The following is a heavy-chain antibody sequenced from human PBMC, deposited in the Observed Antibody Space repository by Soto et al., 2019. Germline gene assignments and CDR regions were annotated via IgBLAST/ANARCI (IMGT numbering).Heavy chain of an antibody. CDR2: IIPIFGTA. V-gene: IGHV1-69*13. CDR1: GGTFSSYA. CDR3: ARGLIRYSYGHRYYYYYGMDV. J-gene: IGHJ6*02. Sequence: SVKVSCKASGGTFSSYAISWVRQAPGQGLEWMGGIIPIFGTANYAQKFQGRVTITADESTSTAYMELSSLRSEDTAVYYCARGLIRYSYGHRYYYYYGMDVWGQGTTVTAP. D-gene: IGHD5-18*01.